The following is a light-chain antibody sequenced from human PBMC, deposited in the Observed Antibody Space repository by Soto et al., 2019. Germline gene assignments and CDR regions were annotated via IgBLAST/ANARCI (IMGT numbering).Light chain of an antibody. CDR3: QHRKSDMYT. J-gene: IGKJ2*01. Sequence: IVLTQSPATLSLSPGERATLSCRASQSIGEYLAWYQHTPGQAPRLLIYASSNRATGIPGRFGGSGSGTDFTLNISTVEPEDFAVYYCQHRKSDMYTFGQGTNVEI. CDR2: ASS. CDR1: QSIGEY. V-gene: IGKV3-11*01.